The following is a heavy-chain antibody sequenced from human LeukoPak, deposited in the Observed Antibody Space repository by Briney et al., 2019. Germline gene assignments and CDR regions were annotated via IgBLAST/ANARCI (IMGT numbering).Heavy chain of an antibody. Sequence: SVKVSCKASGGTFSSHAISWVRQAPGQGLEWMGGIIPIFSTANYAQKFQGRVTITTDESTSTAYMELSSLRSEDTAVYYCASARMEDYYYYMHVWGKGTTVTVSS. D-gene: IGHD1-1*01. CDR1: GGTFSSHA. J-gene: IGHJ6*03. CDR2: IIPIFSTA. V-gene: IGHV1-69*05. CDR3: ASARMEDYYYYMHV.